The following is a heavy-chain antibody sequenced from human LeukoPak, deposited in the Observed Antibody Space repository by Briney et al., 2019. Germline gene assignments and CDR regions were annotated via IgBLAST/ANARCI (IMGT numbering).Heavy chain of an antibody. V-gene: IGHV1-69*01. J-gene: IGHJ6*02. CDR3: ARGPDCSGGSCYYYYGMDV. CDR2: IIPIFGTA. CDR1: GGTFSSYA. Sequence: ASVKVSCKASGGTFSSYAISWVRQAPGQGLEWMGGIIPIFGTANYAQKFQGRVTITADESTSTAYMELSSLRSEDTAVYYCARGPDCSGGSCYYYYGMDVWGQGTTVTVSS. D-gene: IGHD2-15*01.